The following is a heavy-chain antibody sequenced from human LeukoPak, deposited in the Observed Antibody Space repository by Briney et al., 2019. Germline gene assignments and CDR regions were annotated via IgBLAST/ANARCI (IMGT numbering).Heavy chain of an antibody. J-gene: IGHJ6*02. Sequence: GGSLRLSCSASGFPFSSYAMHWVRQAPGKGLEYVSAISDSGGSTYYADSVKGRFTISRDNSKNTLYLQMSSLRAEDTAVCFCVRGCSFGPYGMDVWGQGTTVTVSS. V-gene: IGHV3-64D*09. CDR2: ISDSGGST. CDR3: VRGCSFGPYGMDV. CDR1: GFPFSSYA. D-gene: IGHD2-8*01.